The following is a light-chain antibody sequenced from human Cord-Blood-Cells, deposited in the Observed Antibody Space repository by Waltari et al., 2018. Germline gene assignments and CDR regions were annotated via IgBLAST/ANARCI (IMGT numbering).Light chain of an antibody. CDR3: QQYNSPMYT. V-gene: IGKV1-5*03. J-gene: IGKJ2*01. CDR2: KAS. CDR1: QSISSW. Sequence: DIQMTQSPSTLSASVGDRVTITCRAGQSISSWLAWYQQKPGKAPKLLIYKASSLESGVPSRFSGSGSGTEFTLTISSLQPDDFATYYCQQYNSPMYTFGQGTKLEIK.